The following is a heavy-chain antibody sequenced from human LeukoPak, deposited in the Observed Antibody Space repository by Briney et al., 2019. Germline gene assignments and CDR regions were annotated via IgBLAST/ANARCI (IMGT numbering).Heavy chain of an antibody. Sequence: SETLSLTCTVSGGSISNFWTWIRQPPGKGLEWIGNISNSGSYNYNPSLKSRVTILMDTSKKQFSLKLSSVTAADTAVYYCARELIVGATMAFDMWGQGTRVTVSS. CDR3: ARELIVGATMAFDM. J-gene: IGHJ3*02. CDR1: GGSISNF. D-gene: IGHD1-26*01. CDR2: ISNSGSY. V-gene: IGHV4-59*01.